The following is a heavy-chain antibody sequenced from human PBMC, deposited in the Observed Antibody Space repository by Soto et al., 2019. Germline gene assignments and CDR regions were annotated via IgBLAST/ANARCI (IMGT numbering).Heavy chain of an antibody. J-gene: IGHJ3*02. CDR2: IIPILGIA. Sequence: QVQLVQSGAEVKKPGSSVKVSCKTSGGTFSSYTISWVRQARGQGLEWMGRIIPILGIANYAQKFQGRVTITADKSTSTDYMELSSLRSEDTAVYYCARDQHYYASSGYYYNDAFDIWGQGTLVTVSS. D-gene: IGHD3-22*01. V-gene: IGHV1-69*08. CDR3: ARDQHYYASSGYYYNDAFDI. CDR1: GGTFSSYT.